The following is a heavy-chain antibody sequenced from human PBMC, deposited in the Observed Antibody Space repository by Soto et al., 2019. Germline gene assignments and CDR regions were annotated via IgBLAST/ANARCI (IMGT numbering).Heavy chain of an antibody. Sequence: GGSLRLSCAASGFTFKNYAMNWVRQAPGKGLEWVSAVSGGGGSTTYADSVKGRFTISRDDSKNTLYLQMSSLGDEDTAIYYSASDYYGMDVWGQGTRVTVS. J-gene: IGHJ6*02. V-gene: IGHV3-23*01. CDR3: ASDYYGMDV. CDR1: GFTFKNYA. CDR2: VSGGGGST.